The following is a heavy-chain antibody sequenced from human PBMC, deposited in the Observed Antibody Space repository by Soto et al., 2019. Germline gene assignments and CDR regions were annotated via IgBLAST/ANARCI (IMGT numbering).Heavy chain of an antibody. Sequence: SETLSLTCAVYGGSFSGYYLSWIRQPPGKGLEWIGEINHSGSTNYNPSLKSRVTISVDTSKNQFSLKLSSVTAADTAVYYCAGDIVATNHNWFDPWGQGTLVTVYS. V-gene: IGHV4-34*01. CDR3: AGDIVATNHNWFDP. D-gene: IGHD5-12*01. J-gene: IGHJ5*02. CDR1: GGSFSGYY. CDR2: INHSGST.